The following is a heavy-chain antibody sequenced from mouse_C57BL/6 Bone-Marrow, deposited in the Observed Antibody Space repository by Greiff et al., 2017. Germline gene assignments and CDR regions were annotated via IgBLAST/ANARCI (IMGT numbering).Heavy chain of an antibody. Sequence: QVQLQQPGAELVKPGASVKMSCKASGYTFTSYWITWVKQRPGQGLEWIGDIYPGSGSTNYNEKFKSKATLTVETSSSTAYMQLSSLTSEDSAVYYCARPYYSNYWYFDVWGTGTTVTGSS. J-gene: IGHJ1*03. CDR1: GYTFTSYW. D-gene: IGHD2-5*01. V-gene: IGHV1-55*01. CDR3: ARPYYSNYWYFDV. CDR2: IYPGSGST.